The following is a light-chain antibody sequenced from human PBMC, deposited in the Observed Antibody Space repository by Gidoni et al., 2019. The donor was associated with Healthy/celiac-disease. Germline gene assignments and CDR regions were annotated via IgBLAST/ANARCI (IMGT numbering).Light chain of an antibody. Sequence: EIALTQSPATLSLSPGERATLSRRASQSVSSYLAWYQQKPARAPWLLIYDASNRATGSPARFSGSGSGTDFTLTISSLEPEDFAVYYCQQRSNWPPFTFGGGTKVEIK. V-gene: IGKV3-11*01. CDR3: QQRSNWPPFT. CDR1: QSVSSY. J-gene: IGKJ4*01. CDR2: DAS.